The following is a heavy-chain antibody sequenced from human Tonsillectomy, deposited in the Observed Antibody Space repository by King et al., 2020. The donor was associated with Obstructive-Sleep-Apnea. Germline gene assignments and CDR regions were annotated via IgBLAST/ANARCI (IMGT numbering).Heavy chain of an antibody. V-gene: IGHV3-48*01. CDR2: INTNRGTT. CDR3: ARDREWSFDP. D-gene: IGHD3-3*01. Sequence: VQLVESGGGSVQPGGSLRLSCAVPGFVFSDYSMNWVRQAPGKGLEWLSYINTNRGTTLYADSVKGRFTISSDDAKSSLYLQMNSLRVEDTAVYYCARDREWSFDPWGQGTLVTVSS. J-gene: IGHJ5*02. CDR1: GFVFSDYS.